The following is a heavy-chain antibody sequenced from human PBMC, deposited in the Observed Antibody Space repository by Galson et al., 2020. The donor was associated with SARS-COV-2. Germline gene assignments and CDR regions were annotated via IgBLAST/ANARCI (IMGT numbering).Heavy chain of an antibody. D-gene: IGHD3-22*01. J-gene: IGHJ3*01. CDR1: GFSLSASGGG. CDR2: IYWDDDK. CDR3: AHSDKYDDSPNIFDV. Sequence: GPTLVKPTQTLTLTCSVSGFSLSASGGGVGWIRQPPGKSLEWLALIYWDDDKRYSPSLKSRLTITKDTSKNQVVLTMTNMDPVDTATYYCAHSDKYDDSPNIFDVWGQGRMVTVSS. V-gene: IGHV2-5*02.